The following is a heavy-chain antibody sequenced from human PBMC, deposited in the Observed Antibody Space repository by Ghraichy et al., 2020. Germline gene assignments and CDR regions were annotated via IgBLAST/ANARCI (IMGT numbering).Heavy chain of an antibody. Sequence: ASVKVSCKASGYTFTSYGISWVRQAPGQGLEWMGWISAYNGNTNYAQNLQGRATMTTDTSTSTAYMELRSLRSDDTAVYYCARVGEEELRFLEWPTYYYYGMDVWGQGTTVTVSS. CDR2: ISAYNGNT. D-gene: IGHD3-3*01. J-gene: IGHJ6*02. CDR3: ARVGEEELRFLEWPTYYYYGMDV. CDR1: GYTFTSYG. V-gene: IGHV1-18*01.